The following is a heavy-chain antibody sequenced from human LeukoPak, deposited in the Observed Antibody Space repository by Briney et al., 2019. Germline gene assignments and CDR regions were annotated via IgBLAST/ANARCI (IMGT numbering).Heavy chain of an antibody. J-gene: IGHJ4*02. V-gene: IGHV3-33*08. CDR2: IWYDGSNK. CDR3: ARVSYDSSGYIDY. CDR1: GLTFSSHW. D-gene: IGHD3-22*01. Sequence: GGSLRLSCAASGLTFSSHWMHWVRQAPGKGLEWVAVIWYDGSNKYYADSVKGRFTISRDNSKNTLYLQMNSLRAEDTAVYYCARVSYDSSGYIDYWGQGTLVTVSS.